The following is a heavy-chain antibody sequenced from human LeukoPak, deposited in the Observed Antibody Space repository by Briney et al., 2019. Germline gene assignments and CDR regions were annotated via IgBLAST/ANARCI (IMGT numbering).Heavy chain of an antibody. V-gene: IGHV3-21*01. J-gene: IGHJ6*03. Sequence: PGGSLRLSCAASGFTFSRYSMNWLRRAPGKGMEWVSSISSSRSNIYSADSVKGRFSISRDNAKNSLYLQMNSLRAEDTAVYYCARGCGGDCYYYMDVWAKGPRSSSP. CDR1: GFTFSRYS. CDR2: ISSSRSNI. CDR3: ARGCGGDCYYYMDV. D-gene: IGHD2-21*01.